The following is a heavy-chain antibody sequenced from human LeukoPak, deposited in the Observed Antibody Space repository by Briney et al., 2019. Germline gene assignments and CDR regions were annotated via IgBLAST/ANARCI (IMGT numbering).Heavy chain of an antibody. D-gene: IGHD2-2*01. Sequence: ASVKVSCKASGYTFTGYYMHWVRQAPGQGLEWMGWINPNSGGTDYAQKFQGWVTMTRDTSISTAYMELSSLRSDDTAVYYCARDLVVVPAATVDGMDVWGQGTTVTVSS. CDR3: ARDLVVVPAATVDGMDV. CDR2: INPNSGGT. V-gene: IGHV1-2*04. CDR1: GYTFTGYY. J-gene: IGHJ6*02.